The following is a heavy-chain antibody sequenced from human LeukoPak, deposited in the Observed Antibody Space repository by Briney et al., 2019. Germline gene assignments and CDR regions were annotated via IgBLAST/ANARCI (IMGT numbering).Heavy chain of an antibody. J-gene: IGHJ4*02. D-gene: IGHD3-22*01. Sequence: SETLSLTCTVSGGSISSGDYYWSWIRQPPGKGLKWIGYIYYSGSTYYNPSLKSRVTISVDTSKNQFSLKLSSVTAADTAVYYCARDVSDSSGPYYFDYWGQGTLVTVSS. CDR1: GGSISSGDYY. V-gene: IGHV4-30-4*01. CDR2: IYYSGST. CDR3: ARDVSDSSGPYYFDY.